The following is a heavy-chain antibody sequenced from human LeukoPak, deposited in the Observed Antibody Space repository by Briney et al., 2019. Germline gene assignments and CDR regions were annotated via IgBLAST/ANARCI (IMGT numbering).Heavy chain of an antibody. J-gene: IGHJ6*03. CDR2: VYYSGST. D-gene: IGHD2-8*01. V-gene: IGHV4-39*07. Sequence: SETLSLTCTVSGYSITTNTYYWGWIRQPPGKGLEWIGSVYYSGSTYYSPSLKSRVTISVDTSKNQFSLKLSSVTAADTAVYYCARDRRYCTNGVCYYYYYYMDVWGKGTTVTVSS. CDR3: ARDRRYCTNGVCYYYYYYMDV. CDR1: GYSITTNTYY.